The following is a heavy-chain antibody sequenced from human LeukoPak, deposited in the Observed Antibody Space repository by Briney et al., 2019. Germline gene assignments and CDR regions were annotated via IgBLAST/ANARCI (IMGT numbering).Heavy chain of an antibody. CDR2: IKTDGSEK. CDR3: ATYSSLNRREFQF. J-gene: IGHJ1*01. V-gene: IGHV3-7*01. D-gene: IGHD3-22*01. CDR1: GFTFSNYW. Sequence: GGSLRLSCEGSGFTFSNYWLGWVRQAPGKGLQWVANIKTDGSEKYYVDSVKGRFTISRDNAKNSLYLQMNSLRAEDTAVYYCATYSSLNRREFQFWGQGTLLTVSS.